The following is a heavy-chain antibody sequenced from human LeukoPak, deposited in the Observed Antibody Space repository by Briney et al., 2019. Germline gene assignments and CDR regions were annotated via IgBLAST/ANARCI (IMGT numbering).Heavy chain of an antibody. D-gene: IGHD1-1*01. Sequence: GASVKVSCKASGYTFTSYDVNWVRQATGQGLEWMGWMNPNSGNTGYAQKFQGRVTMTRNTSISTAYMELSSLRSEDTAVYYCARRKGTTGTTLFVPWGQGTLVTVSS. CDR1: GYTFTSYD. J-gene: IGHJ5*02. CDR2: MNPNSGNT. V-gene: IGHV1-8*01. CDR3: ARRKGTTGTTLFVP.